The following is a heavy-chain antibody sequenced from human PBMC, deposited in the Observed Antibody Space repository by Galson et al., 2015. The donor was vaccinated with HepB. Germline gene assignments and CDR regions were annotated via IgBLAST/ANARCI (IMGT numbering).Heavy chain of an antibody. CDR2: ISSGSITI. J-gene: IGHJ3*02. CDR1: GFTFSRYS. CDR3: ARVRLYSGAFDI. Sequence: SLRLSCAASGFTFSRYSMNWARQAPGKGLEWVSYISSGSITIYYGDSVKGRFTISRDNAKNSLYLQMNSLRAEDTAVYYCARVRLYSGAFDIWGQGTMVTVSS. V-gene: IGHV3-48*01. D-gene: IGHD2-15*01.